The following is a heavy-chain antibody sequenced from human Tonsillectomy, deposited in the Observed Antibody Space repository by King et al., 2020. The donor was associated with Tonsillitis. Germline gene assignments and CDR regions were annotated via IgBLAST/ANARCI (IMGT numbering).Heavy chain of an antibody. J-gene: IGHJ4*02. CDR1: GFTFSNYW. Sequence: QLVQSGGGLLQPGGSLRLSCAASGFTFSNYWMHWVRQAPGKGLVWVSRINSDGSSTKYADSVKGRFTISGDNAKNTLYLQMNSLRAEDTAVYYCARGGHPYYYDTSGYNYFDYWGQGTLVTVSS. V-gene: IGHV3-74*03. CDR3: ARGGHPYYYDTSGYNYFDY. D-gene: IGHD3-22*01. CDR2: INSDGSST.